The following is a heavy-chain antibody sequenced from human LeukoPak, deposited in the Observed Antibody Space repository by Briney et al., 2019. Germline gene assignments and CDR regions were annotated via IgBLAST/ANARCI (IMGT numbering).Heavy chain of an antibody. CDR2: IIPIFGTA. Sequence: SVKVSCKASGGTFSSYAISWVRQAPGQGLEWMGGIIPIFGTANYAQKFQGRVTITADESTSTAYMELSSLRSEDTAVYYCARAQTYDSSGFYYMDVWGKGPRSPSP. J-gene: IGHJ6*03. D-gene: IGHD3-22*01. CDR3: ARAQTYDSSGFYYMDV. V-gene: IGHV1-69*13. CDR1: GGTFSSYA.